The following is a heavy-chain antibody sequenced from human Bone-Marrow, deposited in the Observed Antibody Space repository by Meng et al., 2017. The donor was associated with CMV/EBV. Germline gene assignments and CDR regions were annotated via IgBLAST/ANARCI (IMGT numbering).Heavy chain of an antibody. CDR3: ARDFAPARDLLPMVRGVLLVGRIMDV. D-gene: IGHD3-10*01. V-gene: IGHV3-20*04. CDR1: GFTFDDYG. J-gene: IGHJ6*02. Sequence: GGSLRLSCAASGFTFDDYGMSWVRQAPGKGLEWVSGINWNGGSTGYADSVKGRFTISRDNAKNSLYLQMNSLRAEDTALYYCARDFAPARDLLPMVRGVLLVGRIMDVWGQGTTVTVSS. CDR2: INWNGGST.